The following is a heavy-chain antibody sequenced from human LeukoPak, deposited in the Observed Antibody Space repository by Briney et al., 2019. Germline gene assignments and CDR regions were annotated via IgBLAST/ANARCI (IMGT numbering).Heavy chain of an antibody. CDR1: GFTFSSYW. D-gene: IGHD5-18*01. V-gene: IGHV3-74*01. J-gene: IGHJ5*02. CDR3: AREYQVTARFDP. CDR2: THSDGSSI. Sequence: GGSLRLSCAASGFTFSSYWMHWLRQAPGKGLVWVSRTHSDGSSISYADSVKGRFTISRDNAKNTLYLQIDSLRVEDTAVYYCAREYQVTARFDPWGQGTLVTVSS.